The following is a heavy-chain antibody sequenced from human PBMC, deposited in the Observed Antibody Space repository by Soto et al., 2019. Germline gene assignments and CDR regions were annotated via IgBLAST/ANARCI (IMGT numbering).Heavy chain of an antibody. CDR1: GNGCTAYW. J-gene: IGHJ4*02. Sequence: PXESLKRSCQSSGNGCTAYWITLVLQMPGKGLEWMATIDPSDSYVDYSPSFRGHVTFSVDRSITTVYLQWNSLKASDSAMYFCKRRDSSSFYHFDLWGQGALVTVSS. V-gene: IGHV5-10-1*01. CDR3: KRRDSSSFYHFDL. CDR2: IDPSDSYV. D-gene: IGHD2-2*01.